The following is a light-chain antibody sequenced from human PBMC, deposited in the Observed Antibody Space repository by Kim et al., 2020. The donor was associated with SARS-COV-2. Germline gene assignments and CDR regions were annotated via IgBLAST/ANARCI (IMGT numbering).Light chain of an antibody. Sequence: DIVLTQSPGTLSLSPGERATLSCRASQTVFGTYLAWYQQKSGQVHRLLIHRASIRATGTPDRFSGSGSGTDFTLTISRLEPEDFAVYYCQEYGDSPPYTFGQGTKLEIK. V-gene: IGKV3-20*01. J-gene: IGKJ2*01. CDR2: RAS. CDR1: QTVFGTY. CDR3: QEYGDSPPYT.